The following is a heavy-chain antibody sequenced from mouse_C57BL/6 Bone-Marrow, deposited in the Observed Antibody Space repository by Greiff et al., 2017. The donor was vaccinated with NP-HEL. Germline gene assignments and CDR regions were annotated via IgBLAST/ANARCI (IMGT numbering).Heavy chain of an antibody. V-gene: IGHV1-81*01. CDR1: GYTFTSYG. J-gene: IGHJ3*01. Sequence: VQLVESGAELARPGASVKLSCKASGYTFTSYGISWVKQRTGQGLEWIGEIYPRSGNTYYNEKFKGKATLTADKSSSTAYMELRSLTSEDSAVYFCARSDLAWFAYWGQGTLVTVSA. CDR3: ARSDLAWFAY. CDR2: IYPRSGNT.